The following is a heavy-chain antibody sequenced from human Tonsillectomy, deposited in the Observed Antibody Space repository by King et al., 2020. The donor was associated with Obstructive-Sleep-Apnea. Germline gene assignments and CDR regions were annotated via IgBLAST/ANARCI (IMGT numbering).Heavy chain of an antibody. Sequence: QVQLQESGPGLMKPSETLSLTCTVSGGSISSYYWSCIRQPPGKGLEWIGYFYYSGSTNYNPSLKARVTISVDTSKNQFSLKLSSVTAADTAVYYCARGPSGSHVPIDYWGQGTLVTVSS. CDR2: FYYSGST. D-gene: IGHD1-26*01. J-gene: IGHJ4*02. CDR3: ARGPSGSHVPIDY. V-gene: IGHV4-59*08. CDR1: GGSISSYY.